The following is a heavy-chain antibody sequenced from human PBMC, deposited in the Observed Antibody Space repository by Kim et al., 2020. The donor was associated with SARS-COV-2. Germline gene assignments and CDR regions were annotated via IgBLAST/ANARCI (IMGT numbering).Heavy chain of an antibody. D-gene: IGHD3-10*01. V-gene: IGHV3-23*01. CDR3: AKAHYGSGSYYNEYFDY. Sequence: GGSLRLSCAASGFTFSSYAMSWVRQAPGKGLEWVSAISGSGGSTYYADSVKGRFTISRDNSKNTLYLQMNSLRAEDTAVYYCAKAHYGSGSYYNEYFDYWGQGTLVTVSS. J-gene: IGHJ4*02. CDR1: GFTFSSYA. CDR2: ISGSGGST.